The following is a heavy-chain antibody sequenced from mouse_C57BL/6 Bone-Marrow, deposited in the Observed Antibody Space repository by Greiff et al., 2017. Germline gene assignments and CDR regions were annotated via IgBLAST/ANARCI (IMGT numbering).Heavy chain of an antibody. V-gene: IGHV1-53*01. J-gene: IGHJ3*01. Sequence: QVQLQQSGAELARPGASVKLFCKASGYTFTSYWMHWVKQRPGQGLEWIGNINPSNGGTNYNEKFKSKATLTVDKSSSTAYMQLSSLTSEDSAVYYWAADLLWLRRGFAYWGQGTRVTVSA. CDR1: GYTFTSYW. CDR3: AADLLWLRRGFAY. D-gene: IGHD2-2*01. CDR2: INPSNGGT.